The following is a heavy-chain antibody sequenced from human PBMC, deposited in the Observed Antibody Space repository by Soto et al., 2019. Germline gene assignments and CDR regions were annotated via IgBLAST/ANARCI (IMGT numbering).Heavy chain of an antibody. J-gene: IGHJ4*02. CDR2: ISGSGGST. CDR1: GFTFSSYA. CDR3: AKKRIVVVPAALYYFDY. Sequence: GGSLRLSCAASGFTFSSYAMSWVRQAPGKGLEWVSAISGSGGSTYYADSVKGRFTISRDNSKNTLYLQMNSLRAEDTAVYYCAKKRIVVVPAALYYFDYWGQGTLVTVSS. V-gene: IGHV3-23*01. D-gene: IGHD2-2*01.